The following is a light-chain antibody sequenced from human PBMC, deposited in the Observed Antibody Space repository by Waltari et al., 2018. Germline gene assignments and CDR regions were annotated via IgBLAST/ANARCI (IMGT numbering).Light chain of an antibody. V-gene: IGLV3-25*03. J-gene: IGLJ2*01. CDR2: EDS. Sequence: SYELTQPPSVSVSPGQTARITCSGDALSKQYAYWYQQKPGQAPVLVIYEDSERPSGNPARFSGSNSGTTVTLTISGVQTEDEADYYCQSVDSSCTFDVLFGGGTKLTVL. CDR1: ALSKQY. CDR3: QSVDSSCTFDVL.